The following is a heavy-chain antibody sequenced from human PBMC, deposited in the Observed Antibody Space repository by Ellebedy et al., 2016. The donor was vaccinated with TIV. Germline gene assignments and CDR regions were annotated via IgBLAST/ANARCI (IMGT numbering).Heavy chain of an antibody. CDR2: ISGSGGST. Sequence: GESLKISCAASGFTFRKYAISWVRQAPGQGLEWVAAISGSGGSTYYADSVKGRFTISRDTSTSSLYLQMNSLRAEDTAIYYCAKFYGDYHPYYFDYWGQGTLVTVSS. CDR3: AKFYGDYHPYYFDY. D-gene: IGHD4-17*01. V-gene: IGHV3-23*01. J-gene: IGHJ4*02. CDR1: GFTFRKYA.